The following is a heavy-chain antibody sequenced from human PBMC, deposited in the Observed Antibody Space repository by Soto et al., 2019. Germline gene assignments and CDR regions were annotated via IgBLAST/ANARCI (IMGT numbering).Heavy chain of an antibody. CDR3: ARDRDYNFDY. D-gene: IGHD4-17*01. CDR1: GGSISSSSYY. Sequence: PSETLSLTCTVSGGSISSSSYYWGWIRQPPGKGLEWIGSIYYSGSTYYNPSLKSRVTISVDTSKNQFSLKLSSVTAADTAVYYCARDRDYNFDYWGQGTLVTVSS. J-gene: IGHJ4*02. CDR2: IYYSGST. V-gene: IGHV4-39*07.